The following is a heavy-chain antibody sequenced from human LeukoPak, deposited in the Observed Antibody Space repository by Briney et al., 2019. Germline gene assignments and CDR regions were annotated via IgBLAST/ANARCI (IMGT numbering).Heavy chain of an antibody. CDR2: INPNSGDT. D-gene: IGHD2-21*02. CDR1: GYTFTGYY. J-gene: IGHJ4*02. V-gene: IGHV1-2*06. Sequence: ASVKVSCKTSGYTFTGYYVHWVRQAPGQGLEWMGRINPNSGDTNYAQKFQGRVTMTRDTPISTAYMELSRLRSDDTAVYYCARDYCGGDCFPDYWGQGTLVTVSS. CDR3: ARDYCGGDCFPDY.